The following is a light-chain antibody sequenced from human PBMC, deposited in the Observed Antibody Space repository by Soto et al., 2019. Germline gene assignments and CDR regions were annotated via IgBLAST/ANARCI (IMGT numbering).Light chain of an antibody. J-gene: IGKJ2*01. CDR1: QSVSSY. Sequence: EIVMTQSPATLSVSPGERATLSCRASQSVSSYLAWYQQKPGLPPRLLIYDASTRATGIPDRFSGSGSGTDFTLTISSLQSADFAVYYCQQYSNWPPLYTFGRGTKREIK. CDR2: DAS. V-gene: IGKV3-15*01. CDR3: QQYSNWPPLYT.